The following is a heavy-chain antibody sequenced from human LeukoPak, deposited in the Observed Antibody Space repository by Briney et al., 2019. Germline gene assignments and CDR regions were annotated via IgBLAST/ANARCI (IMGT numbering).Heavy chain of an antibody. Sequence: ASVKVSCKASGYTFTAYSMHWVRQAPGQGLEWMGWINPNSGGTNYAQKFQGRVTMTRDTSITPAYMELSRLRSDDTAVYYCARDLDYYGSGSFFNIWGQGTMVTVSS. CDR3: ARDLDYYGSGSFFNI. D-gene: IGHD3-10*01. V-gene: IGHV1-2*02. CDR1: GYTFTAYS. CDR2: INPNSGGT. J-gene: IGHJ3*02.